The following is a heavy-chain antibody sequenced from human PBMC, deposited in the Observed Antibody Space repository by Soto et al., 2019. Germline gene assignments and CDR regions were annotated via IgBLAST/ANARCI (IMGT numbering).Heavy chain of an antibody. J-gene: IGHJ5*02. CDR1: GFTFSTYP. CDR3: AREMDQTVWGSGRYPFP. D-gene: IGHD3-10*01. V-gene: IGHV3-23*01. Sequence: EVQLLESGGGLVQPGGSLRLSCAASGFTFSTYPMTWVRQAPGKGLEWVSAISGSGAVTYHADSVKGRFTISRDNSKNNFDLQMNRLRAEDTAIYYVAREMDQTVWGSGRYPFPWGPGTLGIVSS. CDR2: ISGSGAVT.